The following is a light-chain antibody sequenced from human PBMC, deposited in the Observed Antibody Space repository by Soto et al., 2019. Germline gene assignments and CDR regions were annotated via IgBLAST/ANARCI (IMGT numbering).Light chain of an antibody. Sequence: QSALTQPASVSGSPGQSITISCTGTSSDVGGYNYVSWYQQHPGKAPKLMISEVSNRPSGVSNRFSGSKSSNTASLTISGLQAEDEADYYCSSYTSSSTLDVVFGGGTKLTVL. J-gene: IGLJ2*01. CDR1: SSDVGGYNY. V-gene: IGLV2-14*01. CDR3: SSYTSSSTLDVV. CDR2: EVS.